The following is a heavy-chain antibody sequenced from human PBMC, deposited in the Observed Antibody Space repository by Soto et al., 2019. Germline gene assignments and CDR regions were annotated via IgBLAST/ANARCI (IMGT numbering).Heavy chain of an antibody. CDR1: GYTFTNSA. J-gene: IGHJ4*02. CDR3: ARDSHGCDY. CDR2: INAGNGNP. Sequence: DSVKISCKASGYTFTNSAIHWVRQAPGKRLEWMGWINAGNGNPKYSQKFQDRVTITRDTSASTAYMELSSLTSEDTAVYYCARDSHGCDYWGQGTLVTVSS. V-gene: IGHV1-3*01. D-gene: IGHD6-19*01.